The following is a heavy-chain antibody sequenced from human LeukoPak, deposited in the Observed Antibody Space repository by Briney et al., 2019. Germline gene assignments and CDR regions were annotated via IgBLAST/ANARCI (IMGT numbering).Heavy chain of an antibody. CDR1: GYTFNDHF. D-gene: IGHD3-9*01. V-gene: IGHV1-2*02. Sequence: ASVTVSCKASGYTFNDHFIHWVRQAPGQRPEWVGWMDPKSGGTRFAPNFQGRVTLTRDTSVSAAYMELSSLTSDDTAVYYCVRAGAFYDILGVWGPGTTVAVSS. CDR3: VRAGAFYDILGV. J-gene: IGHJ6*02. CDR2: MDPKSGGT.